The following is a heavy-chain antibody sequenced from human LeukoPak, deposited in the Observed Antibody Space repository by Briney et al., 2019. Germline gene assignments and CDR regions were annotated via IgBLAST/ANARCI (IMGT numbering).Heavy chain of an antibody. CDR1: GFTFSSYW. Sequence: GGSLRLSCAASGFTFSSYWMHWFRKAPGKGPVWVSRVDVHGQGTAYADSVKGRFTISRDNAKNTLSLQMNSLSAEDTAVYYCARSNYDSTTFYYHLDLWGQGALVTVSS. D-gene: IGHD2/OR15-2a*01. CDR3: ARSNYDSTTFYYHLDL. V-gene: IGHV3-74*01. J-gene: IGHJ5*02. CDR2: VDVHGQGT.